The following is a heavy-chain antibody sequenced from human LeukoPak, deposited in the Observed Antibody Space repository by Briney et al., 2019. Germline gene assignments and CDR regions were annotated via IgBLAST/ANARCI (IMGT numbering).Heavy chain of an antibody. Sequence: PSETLSLTCAVYGGSFSGYYWSWIRQPPGKGLEWIGEINHSGSTNYNPSLKSRVTISVDTSKNQFSLKLSSVTAADTAVYYCARQKAARRGGFDYWGQGTLVTVSS. D-gene: IGHD6-6*01. CDR1: GGSFSGYY. CDR2: INHSGST. J-gene: IGHJ4*02. CDR3: ARQKAARRGGFDY. V-gene: IGHV4-34*01.